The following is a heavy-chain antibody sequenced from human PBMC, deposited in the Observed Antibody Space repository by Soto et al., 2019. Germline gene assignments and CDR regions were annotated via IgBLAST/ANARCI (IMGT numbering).Heavy chain of an antibody. V-gene: IGHV1-18*01. J-gene: IGHJ6*02. Sequence: QVQLVQSGDEVKKPGASVKVSCKASGYIFVNYGIAWVRQAPGQGLEWMGWISPYTGNTHSATKVQGRLTMTTDTSTSTAYMDLGSLTSYDTAVYYSLMVYNYVTPTPQDVWGQGTTVTVSS. CDR2: ISPYTGNT. CDR3: LMVYNYVTPTPQDV. CDR1: GYIFVNYG. D-gene: IGHD3-16*01.